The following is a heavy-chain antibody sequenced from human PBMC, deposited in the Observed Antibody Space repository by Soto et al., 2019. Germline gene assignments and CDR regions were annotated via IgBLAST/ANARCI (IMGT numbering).Heavy chain of an antibody. J-gene: IGHJ4*02. CDR2: IWYDGSNK. CDR1: GFTFSSYG. Sequence: QVQLVESGGGVVQPGRYLRLSCAASGFTFSSYGMHWVRQAPGKGLEWVAFIWYDGSNKYYADSVKGRFTISRDNSKNTLYLQMNSLRAEDTAVYYCAKDSGSGWFWGQGTLVTVSS. D-gene: IGHD6-19*01. V-gene: IGHV3-33*06. CDR3: AKDSGSGWF.